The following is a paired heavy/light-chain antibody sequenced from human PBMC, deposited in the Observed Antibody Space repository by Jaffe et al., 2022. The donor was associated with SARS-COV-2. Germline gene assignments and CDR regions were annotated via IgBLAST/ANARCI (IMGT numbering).Heavy chain of an antibody. CDR3: ASGKYCSGGSCYRRYFDY. CDR2: ISSSSSYI. Sequence: EVQLVESGGGLVKPGGSLRLSCAASGFTFSSYSMNWVRQAPGKGLEWVSSISSSSSYIYYADSVKGRFTISRDNAKNSLYLQMNSLRAEDTAVYYCASGKYCSGGSCYRRYFDYWGQGTLVTVSS. D-gene: IGHD2-15*01. J-gene: IGHJ4*02. V-gene: IGHV3-21*01. CDR1: GFTFSSYS.
Light chain of an antibody. CDR1: QSLVYSDGNTY. CDR2: KVS. CDR3: MQGTHWPPLT. J-gene: IGKJ4*01. Sequence: DVVLTQSPLSLPVTLGQPASISCRSSQSLVYSDGNTYLNWFQQRPGQSPRRLIYKVSNRDSGVPDRFSGSGSGTDFTLKISRVEAEDVGVYYCMQGTHWPPLTFGGGTKVEIK. V-gene: IGKV2-30*01.